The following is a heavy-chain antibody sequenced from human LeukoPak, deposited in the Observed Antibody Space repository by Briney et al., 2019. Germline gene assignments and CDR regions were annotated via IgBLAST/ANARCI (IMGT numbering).Heavy chain of an antibody. D-gene: IGHD3-16*01. V-gene: IGHV3-30*03. CDR2: ISYDGSNK. Sequence: GGSLRLSCAASGFTFSSYGMHWVRQAPGKGLEWVAVISYDGSNKYYADSVKGRFTISRDNSKNTLYLQMNSLRAEDTAVYYCARDSRGSGQGDYWGQGTLVTVTS. CDR3: ARDSRGSGQGDY. CDR1: GFTFSSYG. J-gene: IGHJ4*02.